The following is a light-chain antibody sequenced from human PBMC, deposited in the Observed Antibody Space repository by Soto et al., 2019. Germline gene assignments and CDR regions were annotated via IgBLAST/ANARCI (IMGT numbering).Light chain of an antibody. V-gene: IGKV3-15*01. CDR3: QQYTGPPTT. J-gene: IGKJ5*01. CDR2: DAS. Sequence: EVVMTQSPATLSVSPGERATLSCRASQSLRSSLAWYQQKPGQAPRLLIYDASTRATGIPDRFSGSGSGTDFTLTITRLEPEDSAVYFCQQYTGPPTTFGQGTRLEIK. CDR1: QSLRSS.